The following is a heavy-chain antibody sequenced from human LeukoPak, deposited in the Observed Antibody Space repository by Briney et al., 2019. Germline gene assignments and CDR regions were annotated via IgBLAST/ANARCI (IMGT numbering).Heavy chain of an antibody. CDR1: GGSISSYY. CDR3: ARTTEGYCRGRSCYSYYYYMDV. V-gene: IGHV4-59*01. CDR2: IYYSGST. Sequence: PSETLSLTCTVSGGSISSYYWSWIRQPPGKGLEWIGYIYYSGSTNYNPSLKSRVTISVDTSKNQFSLKLRSVTAADTAVYYCARTTEGYCRGRSCYSYYYYMDVWGKGTAVTVSS. J-gene: IGHJ6*03. D-gene: IGHD2-15*01.